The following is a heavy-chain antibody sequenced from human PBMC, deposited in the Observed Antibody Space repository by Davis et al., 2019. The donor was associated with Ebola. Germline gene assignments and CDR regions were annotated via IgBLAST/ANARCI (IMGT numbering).Heavy chain of an antibody. J-gene: IGHJ4*02. CDR2: VYYSGST. CDR1: GDSIISHY. Sequence: PGGSLRLSCSVSGDSIISHYWNWIRQPPGKGLEWIGYVYYSGSTKYNPSLKSRVTISLDTSKTHFSLKLNSVTGADTAVYYCARERKGDGYAGCDYWGQGTLVTVSS. V-gene: IGHV4-59*11. D-gene: IGHD5-24*01. CDR3: ARERKGDGYAGCDY.